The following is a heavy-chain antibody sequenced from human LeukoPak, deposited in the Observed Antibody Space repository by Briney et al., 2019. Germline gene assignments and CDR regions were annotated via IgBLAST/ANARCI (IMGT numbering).Heavy chain of an antibody. CDR2: TYYRSKWYN. Sequence: SQTLSLTCAISGDSVSSNSAAWNWIRRSPSRGLEWLGRTYYRSKWYNDYAVSVKSRITINPDTSKNQFSLQLNPVTPEDTAVYYCARDPNYDFWSGHNYFDYWGQGTLVTVSS. V-gene: IGHV6-1*01. D-gene: IGHD3-3*01. J-gene: IGHJ4*02. CDR3: ARDPNYDFWSGHNYFDY. CDR1: GDSVSSNSAA.